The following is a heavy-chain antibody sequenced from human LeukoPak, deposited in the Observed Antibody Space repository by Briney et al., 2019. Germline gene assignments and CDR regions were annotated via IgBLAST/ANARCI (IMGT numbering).Heavy chain of an antibody. CDR3: ARDVGVIASPTDY. CDR2: IYHSGST. V-gene: IGHV4-4*02. D-gene: IGHD2-21*01. CDR1: GGSISSSNW. J-gene: IGHJ4*02. Sequence: SETLSLTCAVSGGSISSSNWWSWVRQPPGKGLEWIGEIYHSGSTNYNPSLKSRVTISVDKSKNQFSLKLSSVTAADTAVYYCARDVGVIASPTDYWGQGTLVTASS.